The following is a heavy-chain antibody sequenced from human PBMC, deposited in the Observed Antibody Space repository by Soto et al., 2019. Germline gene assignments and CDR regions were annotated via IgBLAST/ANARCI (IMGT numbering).Heavy chain of an antibody. CDR2: INHSGST. Sequence: SETLSLTCAVYGGSFSGYYWSWIRQPPGKGLEWIGEINHSGSTNYNPSLKSRVTISVDTSKNQFSLKLSSVTAADTAVYYCARGVRPNCSSTSCYGGSYYYYYTDVWGKGTTVTVSS. V-gene: IGHV4-34*01. CDR3: ARGVRPNCSSTSCYGGSYYYYYTDV. CDR1: GGSFSGYY. D-gene: IGHD2-2*01. J-gene: IGHJ6*03.